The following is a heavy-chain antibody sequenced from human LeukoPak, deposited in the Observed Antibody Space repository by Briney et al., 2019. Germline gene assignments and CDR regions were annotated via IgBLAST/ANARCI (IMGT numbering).Heavy chain of an antibody. CDR3: TTHYYDSLEGGDY. Sequence: GGSLKLSCAASGFTFSGSAMHWVRQASGKGLEWVGRIRSKANSYATAYAASVKGRFTISRDDSKNTAYLQMNSLKTEDTAVYYCTTHYYDSLEGGDYWGQGTLVTVSS. V-gene: IGHV3-73*01. CDR1: GFTFSGSA. CDR2: IRSKANSYAT. D-gene: IGHD3-22*01. J-gene: IGHJ4*02.